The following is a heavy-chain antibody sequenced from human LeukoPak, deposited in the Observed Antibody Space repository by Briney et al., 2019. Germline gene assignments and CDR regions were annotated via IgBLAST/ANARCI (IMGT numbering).Heavy chain of an antibody. CDR1: GFIFSNCW. J-gene: IGHJ4*02. D-gene: IGHD3-22*01. V-gene: IGHV3-7*01. CDR2: INQDGSEK. Sequence: GGSLRLSCETSGFIFSNCWMTWVRQAPGKGLEWVANINQDGSEKYYVDSVKGRFTISRDNAKNSLYLQMNSLRAEDTAVYYCAEVNADWGQGTLVTVSS. CDR3: AEVNAD.